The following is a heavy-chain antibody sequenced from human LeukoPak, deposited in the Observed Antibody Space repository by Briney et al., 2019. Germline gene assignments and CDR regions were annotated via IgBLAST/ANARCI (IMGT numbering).Heavy chain of an antibody. J-gene: IGHJ6*03. D-gene: IGHD5-18*01. CDR1: GGSFSGYY. V-gene: IGHV4-34*01. Sequence: PSETLSLTCAVYGGSFSGYYWSWIRQPPGMGLEWIGEINHSGSTNYNPSLKSRVTISVDTSKNQFSLKLSSVTAADTAVYYCARRGSGYSRYYMDVWGKGTTVTISS. CDR3: ARRGSGYSRYYMDV. CDR2: INHSGST.